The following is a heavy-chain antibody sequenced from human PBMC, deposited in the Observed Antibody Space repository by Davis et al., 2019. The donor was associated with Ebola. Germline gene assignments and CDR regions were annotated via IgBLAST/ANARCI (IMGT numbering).Heavy chain of an antibody. CDR2: ISYDGSNK. J-gene: IGHJ6*03. CDR1: GFTFSSYA. CDR3: ARSGFLEEDYMDV. V-gene: IGHV3-30-3*01. D-gene: IGHD3-3*01. Sequence: GESLKISCAASGFTFSSYAMHWVRQAPGKGLEWVAVISYDGSNKYYADSVKGRFTISRDNSKNSLYLQMNSLRDEDTAVYYCARSGFLEEDYMDVWGKGTTVTVSS.